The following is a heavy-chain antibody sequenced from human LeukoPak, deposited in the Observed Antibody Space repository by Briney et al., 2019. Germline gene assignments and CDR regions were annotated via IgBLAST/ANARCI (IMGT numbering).Heavy chain of an antibody. J-gene: IGHJ5*02. Sequence: MTSETLSLTCTVSGGSMSSYYWSWIRQPAGKGLEWIGRIYSSGSTNYNPSLKSRVTISVDTSKNQFSLKLSSVTAADTAVYYCARRDSGYDYWFDPWGQGTLVTVSS. CDR1: GGSMSSYY. D-gene: IGHD5-12*01. CDR2: IYSSGST. V-gene: IGHV4-4*07. CDR3: ARRDSGYDYWFDP.